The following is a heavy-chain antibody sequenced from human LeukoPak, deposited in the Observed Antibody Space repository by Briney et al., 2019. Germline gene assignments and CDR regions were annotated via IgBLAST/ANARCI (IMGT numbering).Heavy chain of an antibody. V-gene: IGHV1-2*02. CDR2: INPNSGGT. Sequence: ASVKVSCKASGYTFIDYYMHWVRQAPGQGLEWMGWINPNSGGTAYAQKFQGRVTMTRDTSISTAYMELSRLRSDDTAVYYCARGGYNTGWEFDYWGQGTLVTVSS. D-gene: IGHD6-19*01. J-gene: IGHJ4*02. CDR1: GYTFIDYY. CDR3: ARGGYNTGWEFDY.